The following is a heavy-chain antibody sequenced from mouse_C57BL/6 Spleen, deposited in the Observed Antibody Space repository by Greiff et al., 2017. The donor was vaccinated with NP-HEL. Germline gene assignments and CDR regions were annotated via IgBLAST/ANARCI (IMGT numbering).Heavy chain of an antibody. Sequence: VQLQQSGAELVKPGASVKISCKASGYAFSSYWMNWVKQRPGKGLEWIGQIYPGDGDTNYNGKFKGKATLTADKSSSTAYMQLSSLTSEDSAVYFCAREGDYGSSPWAMDYWGQGTSVTVSS. CDR2: IYPGDGDT. J-gene: IGHJ4*01. CDR3: AREGDYGSSPWAMDY. CDR1: GYAFSSYW. D-gene: IGHD1-1*01. V-gene: IGHV1-80*01.